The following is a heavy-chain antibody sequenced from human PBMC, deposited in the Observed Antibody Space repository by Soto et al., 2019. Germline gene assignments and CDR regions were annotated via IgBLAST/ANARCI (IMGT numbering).Heavy chain of an antibody. CDR3: ASTPDGITMVRGVIGEYNWFDP. Sequence: HPGGSLRLSCAASGFTFSSYWMHWVRQAPGKGLVWVSRINSDGSSTSYADSVKGRFTISRDNAKNTLYLQMNSLRAEDTAVYYCASTPDGITMVRGVIGEYNWFDPWGQGTLVTVSS. CDR2: INSDGSST. CDR1: GFTFSSYW. V-gene: IGHV3-74*01. D-gene: IGHD3-10*01. J-gene: IGHJ5*02.